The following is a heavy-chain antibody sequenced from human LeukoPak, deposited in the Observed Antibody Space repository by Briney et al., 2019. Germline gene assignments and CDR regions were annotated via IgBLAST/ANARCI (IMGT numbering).Heavy chain of an antibody. CDR1: GYTYTNHG. D-gene: IGHD6-13*01. V-gene: IGHV1-18*04. CDR2: ISAYNRDT. Sequence: ASVMVSCKASGYTYTNHGITWVRQAPGQGLEWIGWISAYNRDTKYAQNFQGRVTLITESSTNTAYMVLRSLRSDDTAVYYCARDPSNTSGWSPYFDYWGQGTLVTVSA. J-gene: IGHJ4*02. CDR3: ARDPSNTSGWSPYFDY.